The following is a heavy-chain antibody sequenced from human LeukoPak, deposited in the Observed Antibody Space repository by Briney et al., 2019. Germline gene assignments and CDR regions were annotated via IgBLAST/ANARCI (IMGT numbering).Heavy chain of an antibody. D-gene: IGHD6-13*01. CDR2: INPNSGGT. J-gene: IGHJ6*03. Sequence: ASVKVSCKASGYTFTGYYMHWVRQAPGQGLEWMGWINPNSGGTNYAQKFQGRVTMTRDTSISTAYMELSRLRSDDTAVYYCARGPYSSSWYSFYYYYYMDVWGKGTTVTVSS. CDR1: GYTFTGYY. CDR3: ARGPYSSSWYSFYYYYYMDV. V-gene: IGHV1-2*02.